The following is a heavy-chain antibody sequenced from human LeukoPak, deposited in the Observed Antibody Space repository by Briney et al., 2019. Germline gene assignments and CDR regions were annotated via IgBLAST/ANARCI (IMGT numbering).Heavy chain of an antibody. CDR2: IYYSGST. CDR3: ARDSRSGGSCSYNY. V-gene: IGHV4-39*07. D-gene: IGHD2-15*01. Sequence: SETLSLTCTVSGGSISSSSYYWGWIRQPPGKGLEWIGSIYYSGSTYYNPSLKSRVTISVDTSKNQFSLRLSSVTAADTAVYYCARDSRSGGSCSYNYWGQGTLVTVSS. J-gene: IGHJ4*02. CDR1: GGSISSSSYY.